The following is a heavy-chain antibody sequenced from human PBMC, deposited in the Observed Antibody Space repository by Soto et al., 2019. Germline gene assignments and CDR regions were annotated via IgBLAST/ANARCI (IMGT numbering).Heavy chain of an antibody. CDR1: GFTFSSYW. V-gene: IGHV3-7*01. Sequence: GGSLRLSCAASGFTFSSYWMDWVRQTPGKGLEWVANINQDGSEKNYVDSVKGRFTISRDNAKNSLYLQMSSLTAGDSALYYCSRSLNAWGQGTLVTVSS. J-gene: IGHJ5*02. CDR2: INQDGSEK. CDR3: SRSLNA. D-gene: IGHD2-8*01.